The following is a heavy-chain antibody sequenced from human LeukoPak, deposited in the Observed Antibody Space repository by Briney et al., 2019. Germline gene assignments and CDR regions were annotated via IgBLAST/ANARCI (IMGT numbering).Heavy chain of an antibody. Sequence: GGSLRLSCVDSGFTFSTYSMNWVRQAPGKGLEWVSSISSSSIYIYYGDSVKGRFTISRDNAKNSLYLQMNSLRAEATAVYYCAGDLISGSGSLGYWGQGTLVTVSS. CDR3: AGDLISGSGSLGY. D-gene: IGHD3-10*01. CDR2: ISSSSIYI. CDR1: GFTFSTYS. V-gene: IGHV3-21*01. J-gene: IGHJ4*02.